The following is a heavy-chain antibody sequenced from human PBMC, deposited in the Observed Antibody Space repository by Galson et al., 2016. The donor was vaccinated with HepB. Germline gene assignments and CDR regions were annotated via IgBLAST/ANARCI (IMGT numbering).Heavy chain of an antibody. V-gene: IGHV1-18*01. CDR2: ISAYNGHT. CDR3: AGASWEFPSNFDY. J-gene: IGHJ4*02. D-gene: IGHD1-26*01. CDR1: GYSFTTYG. Sequence: SVKVSCKASGYSFTTYGFTWVRQAPGQGLEWMGWISAYNGHTKYAQKFQGRVTMTTEKSTTTAYMDLRSLRSDDTAVYYCAGASWEFPSNFDYWGQGTLVTVSS.